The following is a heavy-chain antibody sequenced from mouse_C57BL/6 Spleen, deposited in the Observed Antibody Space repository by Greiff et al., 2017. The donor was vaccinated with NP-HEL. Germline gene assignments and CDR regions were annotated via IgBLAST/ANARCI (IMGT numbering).Heavy chain of an antibody. CDR2: ISDGGSYT. D-gene: IGHD2-13*01. Sequence: EVKLVESGGGLVKPGGSLKLSCAASGFTFSSYAMSWVRQTPEKRLEWVATISDGGSYTYYPDNVKGRFTISRDNAKNNLYLQMSHLKSEDTAMYYCARDRRVSAMDYWGQGTSVTVSS. J-gene: IGHJ4*01. CDR1: GFTFSSYA. V-gene: IGHV5-4*01. CDR3: ARDRRVSAMDY.